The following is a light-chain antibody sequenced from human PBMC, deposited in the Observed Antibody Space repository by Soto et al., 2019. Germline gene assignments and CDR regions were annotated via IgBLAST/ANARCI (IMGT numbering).Light chain of an antibody. V-gene: IGKV1-5*01. J-gene: IGKJ1*01. Sequence: DIQVTQSPPTLSASVGDRVTITCRASQTISTWMAWYQQKPGKAPKLLVYGASTLQSGVASRFSGSGSGTEFTLIISGLQPDDSATYYCQQYTNTNNPWMFGQGTKVDIK. CDR3: QQYTNTNNPWM. CDR1: QTISTW. CDR2: GAS.